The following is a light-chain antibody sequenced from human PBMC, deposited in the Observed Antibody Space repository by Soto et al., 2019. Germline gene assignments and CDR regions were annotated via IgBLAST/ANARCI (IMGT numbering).Light chain of an antibody. Sequence: EIVLTQSPGTLSLSPGERATLSCKASQSIVSNYLAWYQRRPGQAPRLLIYGSSSRATDIPARFSGSGSGTDCTLTITRLESEDFAVYYWQQYGSSPPTFGQGTKVEFK. CDR3: QQYGSSPPT. V-gene: IGKV3-20*01. J-gene: IGKJ1*01. CDR1: QSIVSNY. CDR2: GSS.